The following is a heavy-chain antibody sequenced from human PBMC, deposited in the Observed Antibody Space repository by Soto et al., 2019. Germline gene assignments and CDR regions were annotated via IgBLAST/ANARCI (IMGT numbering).Heavy chain of an antibody. D-gene: IGHD2-2*01. V-gene: IGHV4-59*01. CDR2: IDYSGST. Sequence: PSETLSLTCTVSGGSISSYYWSWIRQPPGKGLEWIWYIDYSGSTNYNPYLKSRVTISVDTSKNQFSLKLSSVTAADTAVYYCARTLCSSTSCKYYFYXWGQGTLVTVSX. J-gene: IGHJ4*02. CDR1: GGSISSYY. CDR3: ARTLCSSTSCKYYFYX.